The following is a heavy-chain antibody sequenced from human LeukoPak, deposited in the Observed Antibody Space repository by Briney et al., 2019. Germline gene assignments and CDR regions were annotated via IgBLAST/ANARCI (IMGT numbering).Heavy chain of an antibody. J-gene: IGHJ4*02. CDR3: ARDLGFCSRGSCGSMTTVTSYDY. D-gene: IGHD2-15*01. V-gene: IGHV1-2*02. Sequence: ASVKVSCKASGYTFTDYYMHWVRQAPGQGLEWMGWLNPNSGATNFAQKFQGRVTMTRDTSISTTYMGLSRLRSDDTAVYYCARDLGFCSRGSCGSMTTVTSYDYWGQGTLVTISS. CDR1: GYTFTDYY. CDR2: LNPNSGAT.